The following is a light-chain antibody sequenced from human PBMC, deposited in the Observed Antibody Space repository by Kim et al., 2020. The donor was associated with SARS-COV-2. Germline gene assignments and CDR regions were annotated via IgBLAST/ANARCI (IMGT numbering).Light chain of an antibody. CDR3: QQSYSTPFT. J-gene: IGKJ4*01. Sequence: DIQMTQSPSSLSASVGDRVTITCRASQSISSYLNWYQQKPGKAPKLLIYAASSLQSGVPSSFSGSGSGTDFTLTISSLQPEDFATYYCQQSYSTPFTFGGGTKVDIK. CDR1: QSISSY. V-gene: IGKV1-39*01. CDR2: AAS.